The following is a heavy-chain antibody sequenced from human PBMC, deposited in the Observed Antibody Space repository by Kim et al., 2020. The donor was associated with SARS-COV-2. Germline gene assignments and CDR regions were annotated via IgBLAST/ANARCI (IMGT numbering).Heavy chain of an antibody. CDR3: ARDERGRGSYGSSYGMDV. Sequence: KGRFTIARDNSKNTLYLQMNSLRAEDTAVYYCARDERGRGSYGSSYGMDVWGQGTTVTVSS. J-gene: IGHJ6*02. D-gene: IGHD1-26*01. V-gene: IGHV3-53*01.